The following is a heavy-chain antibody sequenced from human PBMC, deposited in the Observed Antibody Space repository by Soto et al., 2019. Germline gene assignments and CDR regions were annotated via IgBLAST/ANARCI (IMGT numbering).Heavy chain of an antibody. V-gene: IGHV1-46*03. D-gene: IGHD4-17*01. CDR2: INPSGGST. CDR3: ASTVSTVTDYYYYYMDV. CDR1: GYTFTSYY. Sequence: QVQLVQSGAEVKKPWASVKVSCKASGYTFTSYYMHWVRQAPGQGLEWMGIINPSGGSTSYEQKFQGRVTMTMETSTRTVYMELSSLRSEDTSVYYWASTVSTVTDYYYYYMDVWGTGTTVTVSS. J-gene: IGHJ6*03.